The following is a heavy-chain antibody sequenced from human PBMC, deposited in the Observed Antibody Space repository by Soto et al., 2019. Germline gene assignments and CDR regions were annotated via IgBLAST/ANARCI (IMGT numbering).Heavy chain of an antibody. CDR2: IYPDNSDT. CDR1: GYSFAGYW. J-gene: IGHJ5*02. CDR3: ARQGATAATVPLIWFAP. Sequence: GESLKISCKGSGYSFAGYWIAWVRQMPGKGLEWMGIIYPDNSDTRYSRSFQGQVTISADKSISTAYLQWSSLKASDTAIYYCARQGATAATVPLIWFAPWGQGTLVTVSS. D-gene: IGHD6-13*01. V-gene: IGHV5-51*01.